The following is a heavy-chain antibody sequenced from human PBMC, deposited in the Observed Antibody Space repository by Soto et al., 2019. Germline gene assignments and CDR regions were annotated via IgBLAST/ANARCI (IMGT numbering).Heavy chain of an antibody. V-gene: IGHV4-4*07. Sequence: SETLSLTCTVSGGSISSYYWSWIRQPAGKGLEWIGRIYTSGSTNYNPSLKSRVTMSVDTSKNQFSLKLSSVTAEDTEVYYCASVSLYNWLDTWGQGTLVTVSS. CDR3: ASVSLYNWLDT. CDR1: GGSISSYY. J-gene: IGHJ5*02. CDR2: IYTSGST.